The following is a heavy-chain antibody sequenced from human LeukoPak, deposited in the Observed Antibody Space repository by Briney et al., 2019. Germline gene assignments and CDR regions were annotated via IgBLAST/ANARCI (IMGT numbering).Heavy chain of an antibody. CDR3: ARDRRNTLTAGFYFYGMDV. Sequence: ASVKVSCKASGYTFTGYYMHWVRQAPGQGLEWMAWINPYNGDTNYAQKFQVRVTMTRDTSISTAYMELSSLRSDDTAVYYCARDRRNTLTAGFYFYGMDVWGKGTTVTVSS. V-gene: IGHV1-2*02. D-gene: IGHD4-17*01. CDR2: INPYNGDT. J-gene: IGHJ6*04. CDR1: GYTFTGYY.